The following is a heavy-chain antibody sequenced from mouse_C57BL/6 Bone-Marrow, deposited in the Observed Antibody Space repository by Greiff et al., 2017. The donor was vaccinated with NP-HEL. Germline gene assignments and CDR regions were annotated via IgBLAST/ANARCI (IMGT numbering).Heavy chain of an antibody. D-gene: IGHD1-1*01. CDR3: THYYGSSPWYFGV. Sequence: LVESGAELVRPGASVKLSCTASGFNIKDDYMHWVKQRPEQGLEWIGWIDPEIGDTEYASKFQGKATITADTSSNTAYLQLSSLTSEDTAVYYGTHYYGSSPWYFGVWGTGTTVTVSS. CDR1: GFNIKDDY. V-gene: IGHV14-4*01. CDR2: IDPEIGDT. J-gene: IGHJ1*03.